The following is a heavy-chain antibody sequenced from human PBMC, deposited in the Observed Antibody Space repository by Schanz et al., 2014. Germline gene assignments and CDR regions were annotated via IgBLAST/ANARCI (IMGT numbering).Heavy chain of an antibody. CDR2: IWYDGSNK. V-gene: IGHV3-33*01. J-gene: IGHJ4*02. D-gene: IGHD4-17*01. CDR3: VRDTDYHFDY. CDR1: GFTFSSYG. Sequence: QVQLVESGGGVVQPGRSLRLSCAASGFTFSSYGMHWVRQAPGKGLEWVAVIWYDGSNKYYADSVKGRFTISRDNAKNTLYLQMNSLRAEDTAVYYCVRDTDYHFDYWGQGTLVTVSS.